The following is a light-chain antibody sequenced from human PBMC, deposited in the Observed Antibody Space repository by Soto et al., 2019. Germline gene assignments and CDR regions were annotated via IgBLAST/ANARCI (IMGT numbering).Light chain of an antibody. CDR2: DAS. J-gene: IGKJ5*01. CDR1: QSISSY. V-gene: IGKV3-11*01. CDR3: QQRSNWPPIT. Sequence: EIVLTQSPATLSLSPGERATLSCRASQSISSYLAWYQQKPGQAPRLLIYDASNRATGIPARFSGSGSGTDFTLTISSIEPEDFAVYYCQQRSNWPPITFGQGTRLEIK.